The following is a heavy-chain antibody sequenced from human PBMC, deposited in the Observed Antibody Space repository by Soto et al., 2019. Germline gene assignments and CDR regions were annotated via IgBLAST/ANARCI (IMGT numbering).Heavy chain of an antibody. Sequence: GASVKVSCKASGGTFSSYAISWVRQAPGQGLEWMGGIIPIFGTANYAQKFQGRVTITADESTSTAYMELSSLRSEDTAVYYCARPGKDIVLVPGPVGDYYGMDVWGQGTTVTVSS. D-gene: IGHD2-2*01. J-gene: IGHJ6*02. CDR1: GGTFSSYA. V-gene: IGHV1-69*13. CDR2: IIPIFGTA. CDR3: ARPGKDIVLVPGPVGDYYGMDV.